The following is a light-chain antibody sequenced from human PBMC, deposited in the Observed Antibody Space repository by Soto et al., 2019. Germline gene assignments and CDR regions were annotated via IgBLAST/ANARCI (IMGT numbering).Light chain of an antibody. J-gene: IGKJ2*02. V-gene: IGKV3-20*01. CDR1: QSVRSNF. Sequence: EIVLTQSPGTLSLSPGERATLSCRASQSVRSNFLAWYQQKPGQAPRLLIHGASRRATGIPDRFSGSGSGTDFTLTIIRLEPEDSAVYHCQQYGGSPGTFGQGTKLEIK. CDR3: QQYGGSPGT. CDR2: GAS.